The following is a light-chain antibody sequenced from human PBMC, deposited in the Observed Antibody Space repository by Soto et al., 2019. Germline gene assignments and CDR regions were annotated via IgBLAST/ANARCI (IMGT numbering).Light chain of an antibody. CDR3: SSYTSTTTLYV. CDR1: NSDVGGYNY. V-gene: IGLV2-14*01. Sequence: QSALTQPASVSGSLGQSITISCTGTNSDVGGYNYVSWYQQHPGKAPKLMIYEVGNRPSGVSNRFSGSKSGNTASLTISGLQAEDEADYYCSSYTSTTTLYVFGPGTKLTVL. J-gene: IGLJ1*01. CDR2: EVG.